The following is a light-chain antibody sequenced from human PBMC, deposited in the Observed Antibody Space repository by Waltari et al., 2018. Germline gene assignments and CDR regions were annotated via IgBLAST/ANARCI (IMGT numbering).Light chain of an antibody. CDR1: QSLLHSNAYNY. CDR3: MQALQTPWT. J-gene: IGKJ1*01. CDR2: LGS. V-gene: IGKV2-28*01. Sequence: DIVMTQSPLSMPVTPGEPASISCRSSQSLLHSNAYNYLDWYLQKPGQSPQLLIYLGSNRASGVPDRFSGSESGTDFTLKISRVEAEDVGVYYCMQALQTPWTFGQGTKVEIK.